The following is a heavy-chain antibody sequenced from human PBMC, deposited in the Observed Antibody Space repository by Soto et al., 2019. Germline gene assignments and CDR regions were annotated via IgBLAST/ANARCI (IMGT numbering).Heavy chain of an antibody. D-gene: IGHD5-12*01. Sequence: SLTLSPTCPLSGGSISSSSYYWSCLRQPPGKGLEWIGEINHSGSTNYNPSLKSRVTISVDTSKNQFSLKLSSVTAADTAVYYCAIVVATISVYFDYWGQGTLVTSPQ. CDR1: GGSISSSSYY. V-gene: IGHV4-61*05. J-gene: IGHJ4*02. CDR3: AIVVATISVYFDY. CDR2: INHSGST.